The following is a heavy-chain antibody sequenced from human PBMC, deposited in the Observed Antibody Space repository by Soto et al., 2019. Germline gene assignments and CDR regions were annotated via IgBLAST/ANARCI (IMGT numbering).Heavy chain of an antibody. CDR1: GYTFTSYG. D-gene: IGHD2-2*02. J-gene: IGHJ5*02. CDR2: ISAYNGNT. V-gene: IGHV1-18*04. Sequence: QVQLVQSGAEVKKPGASVKVSCKASGYTFTSYGISWVRQAPGQGLEWMGWISAYNGNTNYAQKLQGRVTMTTDTSTSTAYMELRSLRSDDTAVYYCARPRDCSSTSCYNGIGGMFDPWGQGALVTVSS. CDR3: ARPRDCSSTSCYNGIGGMFDP.